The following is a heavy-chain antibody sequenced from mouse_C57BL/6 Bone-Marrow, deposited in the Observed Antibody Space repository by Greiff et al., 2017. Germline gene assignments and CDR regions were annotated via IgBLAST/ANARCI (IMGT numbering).Heavy chain of an antibody. Sequence: VQLQQSGPELVKPGASVKISCKASGYAFSSSWMNWVKQRPGKGLEWIGRIYPGDGDTNYNGKFKDKATLTADKSSSTAYVQLSSLTSEDSAVYFCARSGDGYYFYYFDYWGQGTTLTVSS. J-gene: IGHJ2*01. V-gene: IGHV1-82*01. CDR2: IYPGDGDT. CDR1: GYAFSSSW. CDR3: ARSGDGYYFYYFDY. D-gene: IGHD2-3*01.